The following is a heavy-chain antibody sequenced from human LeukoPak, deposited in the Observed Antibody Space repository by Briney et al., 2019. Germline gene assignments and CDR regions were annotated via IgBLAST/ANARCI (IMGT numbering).Heavy chain of an antibody. Sequence: ASVKVSCKASGNTFTGYYMHWVRQAPGQGLEWMGWINPNSGGTNYAQKFQGRVTMTRDTSISTAYMELSRLRSDDTAVYYCARGKGCSSTSCYPQSGAFGIWGQGTMVTVSS. CDR1: GNTFTGYY. CDR2: INPNSGGT. D-gene: IGHD2-2*01. CDR3: ARGKGCSSTSCYPQSGAFGI. J-gene: IGHJ3*02. V-gene: IGHV1-2*02.